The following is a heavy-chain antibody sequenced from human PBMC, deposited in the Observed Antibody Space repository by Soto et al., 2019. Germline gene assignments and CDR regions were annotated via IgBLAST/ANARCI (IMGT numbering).Heavy chain of an antibody. Sequence: QVQLVQSGAEVKKPGASVKVSCKASGYTFTTHGISWVRQVPGQGLEWMGWVRGDNGHTKYAQSLQGRVTMTTDTSTNTAYMELRSLRSDDTAVYYCARDIGYCRSGTCYREWFDPWCQGTLVTVSS. V-gene: IGHV1-18*01. CDR1: GYTFTTHG. J-gene: IGHJ5*02. D-gene: IGHD2-15*01. CDR3: ARDIGYCRSGTCYREWFDP. CDR2: VRGDNGHT.